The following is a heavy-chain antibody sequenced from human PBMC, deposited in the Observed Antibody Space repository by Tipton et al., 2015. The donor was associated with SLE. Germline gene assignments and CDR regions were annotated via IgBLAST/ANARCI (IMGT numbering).Heavy chain of an antibody. CDR2: ISSRRSYI. V-gene: IGHV3-21*01. CDR1: GFTFSGYS. J-gene: IGHJ3*02. D-gene: IGHD3-22*01. Sequence: GSLRLSCAASGFTFSGYSMNWVRQAPGKGLEWVSSISSRRSYIYYADSGKGRFTISRDKSKNTLYLQMNSLRAEDTAVYYCERDQGEGFRYDRSGNYYSNAFDIWGQGTMVTVSS. CDR3: ERDQGEGFRYDRSGNYYSNAFDI.